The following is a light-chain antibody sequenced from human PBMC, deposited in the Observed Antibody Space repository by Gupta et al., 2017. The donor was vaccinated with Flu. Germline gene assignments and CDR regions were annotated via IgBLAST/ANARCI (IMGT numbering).Light chain of an antibody. Sequence: SSDVGSYNYVSWYQQHPGKAPKLMIYDVSNRPSGVSNRFSGSKSGNTASLTISGLQAEDEADYYCSSYTSSSTLEVFGTGTKVTVL. CDR3: SSYTSSSTLEV. V-gene: IGLV2-14*04. J-gene: IGLJ1*01. CDR1: SSDVGSYNY. CDR2: DVS.